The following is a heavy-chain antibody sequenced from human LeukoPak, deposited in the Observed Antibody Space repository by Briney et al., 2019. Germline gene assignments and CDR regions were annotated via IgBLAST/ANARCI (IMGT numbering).Heavy chain of an antibody. Sequence: GGSLRLSCAASGFTVSSNYMSWVRQAPGKGLEWVSVIYSSGSTYYADSVKGRFTISRDNSKNTLYLQMNSLRAEDTAVYYCAGTVAGFDYYYYGMDVWGQGTTVTVSS. CDR2: IYSSGST. V-gene: IGHV3-66*01. D-gene: IGHD6-19*01. J-gene: IGHJ6*02. CDR1: GFTVSSNY. CDR3: AGTVAGFDYYYYGMDV.